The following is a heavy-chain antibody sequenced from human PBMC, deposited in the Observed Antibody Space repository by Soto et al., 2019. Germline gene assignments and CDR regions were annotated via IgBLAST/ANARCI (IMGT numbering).Heavy chain of an antibody. J-gene: IGHJ4*02. D-gene: IGHD6-25*01. CDR3: ARYRTSGSWSKFDY. V-gene: IGHV4-31*03. CDR1: GLSISSASYY. CDR2: IYSNGST. Sequence: QVLLQESGPGLMKPAQTLSLTCTVSGLSISSASYYLSWIRQHPGKCLEWVGNIYSNGSTYDSPSLKSRVTVWVDTSKNQFSLRLTSVTAADAALYYCARYRTSGSWSKFDYWGRGTLVSVSS.